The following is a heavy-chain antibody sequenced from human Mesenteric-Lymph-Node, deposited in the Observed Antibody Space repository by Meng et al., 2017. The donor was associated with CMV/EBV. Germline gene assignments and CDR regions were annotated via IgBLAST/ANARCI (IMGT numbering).Heavy chain of an antibody. CDR1: GGSVSSGSYY. D-gene: IGHD2-2*01. J-gene: IGHJ4*02. CDR2: IYYSGST. Sequence: ESLKISCTVSGGSVSSGSYYWSWIRQPPGKGLEWIGYIYYSGSTNYNPSLKSRVTISVDTSKNQFSLKLSSVTAADTAVYYCARGAVVPAATDDYWGQGTLVTVS. V-gene: IGHV4-61*01. CDR3: ARGAVVPAATDDY.